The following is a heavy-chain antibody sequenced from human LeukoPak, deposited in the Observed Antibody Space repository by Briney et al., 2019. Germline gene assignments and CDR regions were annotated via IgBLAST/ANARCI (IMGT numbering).Heavy chain of an antibody. V-gene: IGHV1-18*01. CDR3: ARGGEAVAGETRRSRAFDI. J-gene: IGHJ3*02. CDR1: GYTFTSYG. CDR2: ISAYNGNT. D-gene: IGHD6-19*01. Sequence: ASVKASCKASGYTFTSYGISWVRQAPGQGLEWMGWISAYNGNTNYAQKLQGRVTMTTDTSTSTAYMELRSLRSDGTAVYYCARGGEAVAGETRRSRAFDIWGQGTMVTVSS.